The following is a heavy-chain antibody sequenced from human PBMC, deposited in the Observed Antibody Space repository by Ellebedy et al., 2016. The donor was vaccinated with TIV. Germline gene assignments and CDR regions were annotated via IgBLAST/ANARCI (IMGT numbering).Heavy chain of an antibody. J-gene: IGHJ4*02. D-gene: IGHD1-7*01. CDR2: INDSGRT. CDR3: ARTNYLPLVFDY. Sequence: MPSETLSLTCSVSGSSISSGYYWSWIRQPPGKGLEWIGYINDSGRTSYNPSLKSRVTMLVDTPKNQFSLRLSSVTAADTAVYNCARTNYLPLVFDYWGQGTLVTVSS. CDR1: GSSISSGYY. V-gene: IGHV4-61*01.